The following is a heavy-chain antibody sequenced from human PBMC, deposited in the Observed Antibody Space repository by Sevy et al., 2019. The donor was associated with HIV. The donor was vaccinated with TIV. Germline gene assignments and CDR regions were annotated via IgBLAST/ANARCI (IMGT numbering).Heavy chain of an antibody. D-gene: IGHD3-16*02. Sequence: ASVKVSCKASGYTFTSYGISWVRQAPGQGLEWMGWISAYNGNTNYAQKLQGRVTMTTDTSTSTAYMELRGLSSDDTAVYNSARTDVWASYRPSLELSETNNWFDPWGQGTLVTVSS. V-gene: IGHV1-18*01. CDR1: GYTFTSYG. J-gene: IGHJ5*02. CDR2: ISAYNGNT. CDR3: ARTDVWASYRPSLELSETNNWFDP.